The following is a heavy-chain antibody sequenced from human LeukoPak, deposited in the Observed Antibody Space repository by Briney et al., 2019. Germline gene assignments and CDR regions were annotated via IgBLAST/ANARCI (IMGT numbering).Heavy chain of an antibody. D-gene: IGHD6-13*01. CDR1: GFTFSSYG. CDR3: ARTSGRSSWYSYYYYGMDV. V-gene: IGHV3-7*01. J-gene: IGHJ6*02. Sequence: GGSLRLSCAASGFTFSSYGMSWVRQAPGQGLEWVANIKQDGSDKYYVDSAKVRFTISRDNAKNSLYLQMNSLRAEDTAVYYCARTSGRSSWYSYYYYGMDVWGQGTTVTVSS. CDR2: IKQDGSDK.